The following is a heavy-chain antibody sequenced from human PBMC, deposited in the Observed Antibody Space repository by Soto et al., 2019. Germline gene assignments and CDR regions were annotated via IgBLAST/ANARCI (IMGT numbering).Heavy chain of an antibody. CDR2: IYYSGTT. CDR1: GDSIRSYY. Sequence: PSETLSLTCTVSGDSIRSYYWNWVRQPPGKGLEWIGDIYYSGTTNYNPSLKSRVTISVDTSKNQFSLKLTSVTAADTAVYYCARFNWYFDLWGRGTLVTVSS. V-gene: IGHV4-59*12. CDR3: ARFNWYFDL. J-gene: IGHJ2*01.